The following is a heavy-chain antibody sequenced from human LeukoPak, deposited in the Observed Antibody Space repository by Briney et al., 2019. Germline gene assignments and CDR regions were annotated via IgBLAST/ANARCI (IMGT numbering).Heavy chain of an antibody. D-gene: IGHD3/OR15-3a*01. CDR1: GFTFSSYN. Sequence: PGGSLRLSCAASGFTFSSYNMNWVRQAPGKGLEWVSAISGSGGSTYYADSVKGRFTISRDNSKNTLYLQMNSLRAEDTAVYYCAGKDYYFDYWGQGTLVTVSS. CDR3: AGKDYYFDY. CDR2: ISGSGGST. J-gene: IGHJ4*02. V-gene: IGHV3-23*01.